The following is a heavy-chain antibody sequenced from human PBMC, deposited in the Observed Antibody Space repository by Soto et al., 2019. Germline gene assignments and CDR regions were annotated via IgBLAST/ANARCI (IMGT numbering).Heavy chain of an antibody. D-gene: IGHD3-22*01. CDR3: AREQYYYDSSGYLGY. J-gene: IGHJ4*02. V-gene: IGHV3-30-3*01. Sequence: GGSLRLSCAASGFTFSSYAMHWVRQAPGKGLEWVAVISYDGSNKYYADSVKGRFTISRDNSKNTLYLQMNSLRAEDTAVYYCAREQYYYDSSGYLGYWGQGTLVTVSS. CDR2: ISYDGSNK. CDR1: GFTFSSYA.